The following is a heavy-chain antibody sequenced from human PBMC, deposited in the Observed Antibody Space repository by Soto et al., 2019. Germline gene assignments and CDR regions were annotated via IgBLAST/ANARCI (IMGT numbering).Heavy chain of an antibody. J-gene: IGHJ6*02. D-gene: IGHD1-26*01. Sequence: GGSLRLSCAASGFTFSSYWMSWVRQAPGKGLEWVANIKQDGSEKYYVDSVKGRFTISRDNAKNSLYLQMNSLRAEDTAVYYCARVGAAPLYYYYGMDVWGQGTTVTVSS. V-gene: IGHV3-7*01. CDR1: GFTFSSYW. CDR3: ARVGAAPLYYYYGMDV. CDR2: IKQDGSEK.